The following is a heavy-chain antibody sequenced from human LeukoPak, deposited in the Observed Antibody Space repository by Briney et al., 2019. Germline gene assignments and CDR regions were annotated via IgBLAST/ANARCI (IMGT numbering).Heavy chain of an antibody. CDR3: ARDPRWELPSYFDY. CDR1: GYSISSGYY. CDR2: IYHSGCT. V-gene: IGHV4-38-2*02. D-gene: IGHD1-26*01. J-gene: IGHJ4*02. Sequence: PSETLSLTCTVSGYSISSGYYWGWIRQPPGKGLEWIGSIYHSGCTYYNPSLKSRVTISVDTSKNQFSLKLSSVTAADTAVYYCARDPRWELPSYFDYWGQGTLVTVSS.